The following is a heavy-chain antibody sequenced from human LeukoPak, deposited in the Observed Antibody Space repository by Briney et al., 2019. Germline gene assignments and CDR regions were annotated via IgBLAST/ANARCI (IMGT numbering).Heavy chain of an antibody. CDR2: INPNSGGT. J-gene: IGHJ4*02. CDR3: ARASPLLRYFDWWRTRLPGGGENDY. Sequence: GASVKVSCKASGYTFTGYYIHWVRQAPGQGLECMGWINPNSGGTNYAQKFQGRVTMTRNTSISTAYMELSSLRSEDTAVYYCARASPLLRYFDWWRTRLPGGGENDYWGQGTLVTVSS. CDR1: GYTFTGYY. D-gene: IGHD3-9*01. V-gene: IGHV1-2*02.